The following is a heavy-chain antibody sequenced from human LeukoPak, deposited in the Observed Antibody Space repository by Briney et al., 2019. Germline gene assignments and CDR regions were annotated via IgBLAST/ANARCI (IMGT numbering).Heavy chain of an antibody. CDR3: ATTPGGGYSYGYFDY. CDR1: GFTFSSYA. J-gene: IGHJ4*02. V-gene: IGHV3-33*08. CDR2: IWYGGSNK. D-gene: IGHD5-18*01. Sequence: GGSLRLSCAASGFTFSSYAMSWVRQAPGKGLEWVAVIWYGGSNKYYADSVKGRFTISRDNSKNTLYLQMNSLRAEDTAVYYCATTPGGGYSYGYFDYWGQGTLVTVSS.